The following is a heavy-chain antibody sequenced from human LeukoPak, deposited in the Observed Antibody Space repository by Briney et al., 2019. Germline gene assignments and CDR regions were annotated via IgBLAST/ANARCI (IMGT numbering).Heavy chain of an antibody. CDR2: IYHSGST. D-gene: IGHD3-10*01. V-gene: IGHV4-34*01. J-gene: IGHJ4*02. CDR1: GFTFSSYW. Sequence: PGGSLRLSCAASGFTFSSYWMHWVRQAPGKGLEWIGSIYHSGSTNYNPSLKSRVTISVDTSKNQFSLKLSSVTAADTAVYYCARPYGSGGSCWGQGTLVTVSS. CDR3: ARPYGSGGSC.